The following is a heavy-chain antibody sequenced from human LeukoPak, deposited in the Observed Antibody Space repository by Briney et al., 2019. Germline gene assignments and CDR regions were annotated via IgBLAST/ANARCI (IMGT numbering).Heavy chain of an antibody. CDR2: IYPGDSDT. V-gene: IGHV5-51*01. J-gene: IGHJ4*02. CDR3: ARHDSGSSGYYAPNDY. CDR1: GYSFTSYW. Sequence: GASLQISSQGSGYSFTSYWIGWVRPLPGKGLEWMGIIYPGDSDTRYSPSVQEQVTISADKSFSTAYLQWSSLKASDTAMYYCARHDSGSSGYYAPNDYWGQGTLVTVSS. D-gene: IGHD3-22*01.